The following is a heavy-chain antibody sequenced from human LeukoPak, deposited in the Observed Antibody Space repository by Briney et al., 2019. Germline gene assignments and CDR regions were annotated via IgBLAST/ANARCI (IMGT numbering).Heavy chain of an antibody. CDR3: AREGVRDMGYSYGNTGDLDY. Sequence: GGSLRLSCAASGFTFSSFWMSWVRQAPGKGLEFVANIKPDGSVKHYVDSVGGRFTISRDNAKNSLYLQMNSLRAEDTAVYYCAREGVRDMGYSYGNTGDLDYWGQGTLVTVSS. J-gene: IGHJ4*02. D-gene: IGHD5-18*01. V-gene: IGHV3-7*01. CDR2: IKPDGSVK. CDR1: GFTFSSFW.